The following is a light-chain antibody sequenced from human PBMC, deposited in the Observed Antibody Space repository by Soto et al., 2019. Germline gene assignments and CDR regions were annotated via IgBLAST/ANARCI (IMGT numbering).Light chain of an antibody. V-gene: IGKV1-17*03. J-gene: IGKJ1*01. CDR3: LQNNRYPWT. Sequence: DIQMTQSPSAMSASVGDRVTITCRASQGINNYLAWFQQRPGKVPQRLIYGASSLQSGVPSRFSGSGSGTEFTLTISSLQPEDSATYYCLQNNRYPWTFGQGTKVEIK. CDR2: GAS. CDR1: QGINNY.